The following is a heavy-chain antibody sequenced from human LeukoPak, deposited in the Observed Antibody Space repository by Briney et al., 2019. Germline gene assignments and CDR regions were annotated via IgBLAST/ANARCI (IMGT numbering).Heavy chain of an antibody. Sequence: QPGGSLRLSCAASGFTFSSYSMNWVRQAPGKGLEWVSYISSSSSTIYYADSVKGRFTISRDNAKNSLYVQMNSLRVEDTGVYYCARAGFSFSDYYGSFFDYWGQGTLVTVSS. V-gene: IGHV3-48*01. CDR3: ARAGFSFSDYYGSFFDY. J-gene: IGHJ4*02. CDR2: ISSSSSTI. D-gene: IGHD3-10*01. CDR1: GFTFSSYS.